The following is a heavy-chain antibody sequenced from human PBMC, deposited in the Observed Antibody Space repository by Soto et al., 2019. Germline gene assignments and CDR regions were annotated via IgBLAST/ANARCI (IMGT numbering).Heavy chain of an antibody. CDR3: ARFRGSYGMDV. CDR1: GGTFSSYT. D-gene: IGHD3-10*01. J-gene: IGHJ6*02. CDR2: IIPILGIA. V-gene: IGHV1-69*02. Sequence: QVQLVQSGAEVKKPGSSVKVSCKASGGTFSSYTISWVRQAPGQGLEWMGRIIPILGIANYAQKFQGRFTITADKSTSTAYLELSRLRSEDTAVYSCARFRGSYGMDVWGQGTTVTVSS.